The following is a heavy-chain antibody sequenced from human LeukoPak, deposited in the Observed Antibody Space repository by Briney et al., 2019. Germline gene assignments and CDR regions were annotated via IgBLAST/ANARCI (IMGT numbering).Heavy chain of an antibody. V-gene: IGHV1-58*01. D-gene: IGHD3-22*01. Sequence: ASVKVSCKASGFTFTSSAVQWVRQARGQRLEWIGWIVVGSGNTNYAQKFQERVTITRDMSTSTAYMELSSLRSEDTAVYYCAASPDYYDSSGYSYFFDYWGQGTLVTVSS. CDR2: IVVGSGNT. J-gene: IGHJ4*02. CDR3: AASPDYYDSSGYSYFFDY. CDR1: GFTFTSSA.